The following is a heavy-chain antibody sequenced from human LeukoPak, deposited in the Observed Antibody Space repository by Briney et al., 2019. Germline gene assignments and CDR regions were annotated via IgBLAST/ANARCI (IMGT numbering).Heavy chain of an antibody. CDR2: IYTSGST. CDR3: AREPEGSIAAAGTLDY. V-gene: IGHV4-4*07. J-gene: IGHJ4*02. CDR1: GGSFSGYY. Sequence: SETLSLNCAVYGGSFSGYYWSWIRQPAGQGLEWIGRIYTSGSTNYNPSLKSRVTMSVDTSKNQFFLKLSSVTAADTAVYYCAREPEGSIAAAGTLDYWGQGTLVTVSS. D-gene: IGHD6-13*01.